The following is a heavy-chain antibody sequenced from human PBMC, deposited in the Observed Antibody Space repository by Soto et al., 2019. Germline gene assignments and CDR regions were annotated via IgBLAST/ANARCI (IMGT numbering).Heavy chain of an antibody. D-gene: IGHD6-25*01. J-gene: IGHJ4*02. CDR1: GFTFSSCS. CDR2: ISSTSSTI. Sequence: GGSLRLSCAATGFTFSSCSMNWVRQAPGKGLEWLSYISSTSSTIYYADSVKGRFTISRDNAKNSLYLQMNSLRDEDTAVYYCASWPDAADYWGQGTLVTVSS. CDR3: ASWPDAADY. V-gene: IGHV3-48*02.